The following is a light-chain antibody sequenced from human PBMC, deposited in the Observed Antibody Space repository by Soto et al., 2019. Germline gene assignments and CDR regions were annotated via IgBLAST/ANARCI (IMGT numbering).Light chain of an antibody. CDR2: GNT. J-gene: IGLJ2*01. CDR1: SSNIGSNY. CDR3: QSYDSSLTVV. Sequence: QSVVTQPTSASGTPGQTVTISCSGSSSNIGSNYVYWYQQLPGTAPKLLIYGNTNRPSGVPDRFSASKSGTSASLDITGLQAEDEAEYFCQSYDSSLTVVFGGGTKLTVL. V-gene: IGLV1-47*02.